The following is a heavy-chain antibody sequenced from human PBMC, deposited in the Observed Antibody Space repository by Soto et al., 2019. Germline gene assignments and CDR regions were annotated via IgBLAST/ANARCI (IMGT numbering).Heavy chain of an antibody. D-gene: IGHD3-10*01. J-gene: IGHJ6*02. CDR1: GGTFSSYT. V-gene: IGHV1-69*02. CDR3: ARGQVVRGALYGMDV. CDR2: IIPILGIA. Sequence: QVQLVQSGAEVKKPGSSVKVSCKASGGTFSSYTISWVRQAPGQGLEWMGRIIPILGIAKYAQKFQGIVTINADKSPSTAYMELSSLRSEDTAVYYCARGQVVRGALYGMDVWGQGTTVTVSS.